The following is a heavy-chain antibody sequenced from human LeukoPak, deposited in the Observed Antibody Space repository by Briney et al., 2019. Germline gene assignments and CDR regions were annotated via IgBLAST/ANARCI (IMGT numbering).Heavy chain of an antibody. CDR3: ARGYSWYRVVY. CDR2: INSDGSTT. D-gene: IGHD6-13*01. Sequence: GGSLRLSCAASGFTFSNYWMHWVRQAPGKGLVWVSRINSDGSTTTYADSVKGRFTISRDNAKNRLYLQMNSLRAEDTAVYYCARGYSWYRVVYWGQGTLVTVSS. J-gene: IGHJ4*02. CDR1: GFTFSNYW. V-gene: IGHV3-74*01.